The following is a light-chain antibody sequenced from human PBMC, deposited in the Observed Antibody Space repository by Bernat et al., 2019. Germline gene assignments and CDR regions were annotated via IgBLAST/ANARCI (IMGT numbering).Light chain of an antibody. Sequence: QVGLTQPPSVSKGLRQTATFTCTGNSNNVGNQGAACLQQHQGHPPKLLSYRNNNRPSGISERFSASRSGNTASLTITGLQPEDGADYYCSAWDSSLSGHVFGSGTKVTVL. CDR3: SAWDSSLSGHV. CDR1: SNNVGNQG. V-gene: IGLV10-54*04. CDR2: RNN. J-gene: IGLJ6*01.